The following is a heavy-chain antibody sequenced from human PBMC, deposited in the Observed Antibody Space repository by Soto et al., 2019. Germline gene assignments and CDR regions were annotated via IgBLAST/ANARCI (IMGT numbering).Heavy chain of an antibody. CDR1: GFTLSSYS. Sequence: PGXSLRLSCAASGFTLSSYSLNWVRQAPVNGLEWVSSISSSSSYIYYADSVKGRFTISRDNAKSSLYLQMNSLRAEDTAVYYCARELNYDILTGSFPFDYWGQGTLVTVSS. D-gene: IGHD3-9*01. J-gene: IGHJ4*02. CDR2: ISSSSSYI. CDR3: ARELNYDILTGSFPFDY. V-gene: IGHV3-21*01.